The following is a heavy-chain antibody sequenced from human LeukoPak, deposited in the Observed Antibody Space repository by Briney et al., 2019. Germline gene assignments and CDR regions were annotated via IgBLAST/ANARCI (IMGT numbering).Heavy chain of an antibody. Sequence: GGSLRLSCAASGFTFSSYAMSWVRQAPGKGLEWVSAISGSGGSTYYADSVKGRFTISRDNSKNTLYLQMNSLRAEDTAVYYCAKDSGSSGWYRRDAFDIWGQGTMVTVSS. J-gene: IGHJ3*02. CDR1: GFTFSSYA. V-gene: IGHV3-23*01. CDR3: AKDSGSSGWYRRDAFDI. D-gene: IGHD6-19*01. CDR2: ISGSGGST.